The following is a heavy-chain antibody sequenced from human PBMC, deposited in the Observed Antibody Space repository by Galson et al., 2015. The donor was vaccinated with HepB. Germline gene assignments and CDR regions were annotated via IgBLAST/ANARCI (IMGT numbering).Heavy chain of an antibody. V-gene: IGHV1-2*06. D-gene: IGHD3-22*01. CDR2: INPNSGGT. CDR3: ARMDYYDSSGYNNGGDY. CDR1: GYIFTGYY. J-gene: IGHJ4*02. Sequence: SVKVSCKASGYIFTGYYLHWVRQSPGHGLEWMGRINPNSGGTNYAQKFQGRGTMSTDTSISTVYMELSSLRSDDTAVYYCARMDYYDSSGYNNGGDYWGQGTLVTVSS.